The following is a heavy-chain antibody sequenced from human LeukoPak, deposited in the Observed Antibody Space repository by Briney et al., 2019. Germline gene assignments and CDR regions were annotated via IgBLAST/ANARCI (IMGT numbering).Heavy chain of an antibody. CDR3: ARDKMRYYDSSGYPLLALDY. Sequence: SETLSLTCTVSGGSISSGGYYWSWIRQHPGKGLEWIGYIYYSGSTYYNPSLKSRVTISVDTSKNQFSLKLSSVTAADTAVYYCARDKMRYYDSSGYPLLALDYWGQGTLVTVSS. J-gene: IGHJ4*02. V-gene: IGHV4-31*03. CDR2: IYYSGST. D-gene: IGHD3-22*01. CDR1: GGSISSGGYY.